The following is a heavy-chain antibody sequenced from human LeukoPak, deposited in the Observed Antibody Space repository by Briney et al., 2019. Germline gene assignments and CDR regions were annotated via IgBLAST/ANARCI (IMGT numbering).Heavy chain of an antibody. Sequence: GGPLRLSCAASGFTFSSYSMNWVRQAPGKGLEWVSYISSSSSTIYYADSVKGRFTISRDNAKNSLYLQMNSLRDEDTAVYYCARYSSWTNYYYYYGMDVWGQGTTVTVSS. J-gene: IGHJ6*02. D-gene: IGHD6-13*01. V-gene: IGHV3-48*02. CDR2: ISSSSSTI. CDR1: GFTFSSYS. CDR3: ARYSSWTNYYYYYGMDV.